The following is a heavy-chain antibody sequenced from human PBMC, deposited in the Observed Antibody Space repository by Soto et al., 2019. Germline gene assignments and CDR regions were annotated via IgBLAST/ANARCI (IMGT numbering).Heavy chain of an antibody. CDR3: VRVEPTRFALVVYTYLDY. D-gene: IGHD2-8*01. CDR2: IKQDGSEK. Sequence: EVQLVESGGGLVQPGGSLRLSCAASGFTFSSYWMSWVRQAPGKGLEWVANIKQDGSEKYYVDSVKGRFTISRDNAKNSLYLQMNSLRAEDTAVYSCVRVEPTRFALVVYTYLDYWGQGTLVTVSS. CDR1: GFTFSSYW. V-gene: IGHV3-7*03. J-gene: IGHJ4*02.